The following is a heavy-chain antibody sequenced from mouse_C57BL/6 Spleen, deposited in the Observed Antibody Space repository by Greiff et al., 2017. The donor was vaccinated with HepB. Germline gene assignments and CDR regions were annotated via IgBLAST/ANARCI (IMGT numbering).Heavy chain of an antibody. J-gene: IGHJ2*01. D-gene: IGHD3-3*01. CDR3: ARMRAFDY. CDR1: GYTFTDYY. CDR2: INPYNGGT. V-gene: IGHV1-19*01. Sequence: VQLKQSGPVLVKPGASVKMSCKASGYTFTDYYMNWVKQSHGKSLEWIGVINPYNGGTSFNQKFKGKATLTVDKSSSTAYMELNSLTSEDSAVYYGARMRAFDYWGQGTTLTVSS.